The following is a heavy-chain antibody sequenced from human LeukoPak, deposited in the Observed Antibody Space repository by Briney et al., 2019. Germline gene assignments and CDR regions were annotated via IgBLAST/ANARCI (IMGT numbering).Heavy chain of an antibody. D-gene: IGHD5-12*01. CDR3: AREAGSGYDWGNLDY. V-gene: IGHV1-69*01. CDR2: IIPIFGTA. Sequence: ASVKVSCKASGGTFSSYAISWVRQAPGQGLEWMGGIIPIFGTANYAQKFQGRVTITADESTSTAYMELSSLRSEDTAVYYCAREAGSGYDWGNLDYWGQGTLVTVSS. J-gene: IGHJ4*02. CDR1: GGTFSSYA.